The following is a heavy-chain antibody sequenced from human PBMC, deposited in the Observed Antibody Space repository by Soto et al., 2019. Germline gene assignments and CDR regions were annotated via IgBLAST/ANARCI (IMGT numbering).Heavy chain of an antibody. Sequence: ASVKVSCKASGYTFTSCGISWVRQAPGQGLEWMGWISAYNGNTNYAQKLQGRVTMTTDTSTSTAYMELRSLRSDDTAMYYCARGYCTTTICDPWFDPWGQGTLVTVSS. D-gene: IGHD2-2*01. J-gene: IGHJ5*02. V-gene: IGHV1-18*01. CDR3: ARGYCTTTICDPWFDP. CDR1: GYTFTSCG. CDR2: ISAYNGNT.